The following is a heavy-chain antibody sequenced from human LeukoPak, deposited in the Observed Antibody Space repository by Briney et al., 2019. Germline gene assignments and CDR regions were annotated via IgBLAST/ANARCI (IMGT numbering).Heavy chain of an antibody. D-gene: IGHD1-26*01. J-gene: IGHJ4*02. CDR1: GFTFSSYS. CDR3: AKDHSGSYYGFDY. Sequence: GGSLRLSCAASGFTFSSYSMNWVRQAPGKGLEWVSSISSSSSYIYYADSVKGRFTISRDNSKNTLYLQMNSLRAEDTAVYYCAKDHSGSYYGFDYWGQGTLVTVSS. CDR2: ISSSSSYI. V-gene: IGHV3-21*04.